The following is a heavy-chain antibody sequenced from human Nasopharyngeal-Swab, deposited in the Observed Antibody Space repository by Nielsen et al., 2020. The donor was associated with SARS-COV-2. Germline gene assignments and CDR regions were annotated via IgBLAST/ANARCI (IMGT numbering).Heavy chain of an antibody. D-gene: IGHD7-27*01. CDR3: ARDALTGGVDY. CDR1: GFTFSSYS. J-gene: IGHJ4*02. Sequence: GESLKISCAASGFTFSSYSMNWVRRAPGKGLDWVSYISSSSSTIYYADSVKGRFTISRDNAKNSLYLQMNSLRAEDTAVYYCARDALTGGVDYWGQGTLVTVSS. V-gene: IGHV3-48*04. CDR2: ISSSSSTI.